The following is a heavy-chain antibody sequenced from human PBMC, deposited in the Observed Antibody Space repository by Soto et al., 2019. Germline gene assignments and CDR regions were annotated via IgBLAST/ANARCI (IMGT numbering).Heavy chain of an antibody. CDR2: IFHSGST. CDR3: ARGGNRYSSTSSEVGGFDY. D-gene: IGHD6-6*01. Sequence: SETLSLTCTVSGASISSSYWSWIRQPPGKGLEWIGYIFHSGSTNYNPSLKGRVTISVDTSKNQFSLNLSSLTTADTAVYFCARGGNRYSSTSSEVGGFDYWGQGTLVTVSS. V-gene: IGHV4-59*01. J-gene: IGHJ4*02. CDR1: GASISSSY.